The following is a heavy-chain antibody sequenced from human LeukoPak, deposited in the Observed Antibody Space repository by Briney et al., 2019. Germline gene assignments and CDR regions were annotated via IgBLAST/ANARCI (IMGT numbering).Heavy chain of an antibody. Sequence: GGSLRLSCTGSGFTFGDFAVNWVRQAPGKGLEWVSSIGSSSSYIYYADSVKGRFTISRDNAKNSLYLQMNSLRAEDTAVYYCARDQVSWISGEDYWGQGTLVTVSS. V-gene: IGHV3-21*01. D-gene: IGHD7-27*01. CDR1: GFTFGDFA. CDR3: ARDQVSWISGEDY. CDR2: IGSSSSYI. J-gene: IGHJ4*02.